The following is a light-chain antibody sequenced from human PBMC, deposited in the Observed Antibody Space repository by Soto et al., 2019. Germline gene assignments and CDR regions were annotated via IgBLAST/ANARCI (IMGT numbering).Light chain of an antibody. V-gene: IGLV2-8*01. CDR2: EVS. Sequence: QSALTQPPSASGSPGQSVTISCTGTSSDVGGYNYVSWYQQHPGKAPKLMIYEVSKRPSGVPDRFSGSKSGNTASLTLSGLQAEDEADYHCGSYAGSNSWVFGGGTQLTVL. CDR3: GSYAGSNSWV. J-gene: IGLJ3*02. CDR1: SSDVGGYNY.